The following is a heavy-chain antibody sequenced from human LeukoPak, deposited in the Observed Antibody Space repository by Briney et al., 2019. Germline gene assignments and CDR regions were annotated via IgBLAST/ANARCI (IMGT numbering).Heavy chain of an antibody. CDR2: ISCNSGSI. D-gene: IGHD1-26*01. Sequence: GRSLRLSCAASGFTFDDYAMHWVRQAPGKGLEWVSGISCNSGSIGYADSVKGRFTISRDNAKNSLYLQMNSLRAEDTALYYCAKEWELLGFDYWGQGTLVTVSS. J-gene: IGHJ4*02. CDR1: GFTFDDYA. CDR3: AKEWELLGFDY. V-gene: IGHV3-9*01.